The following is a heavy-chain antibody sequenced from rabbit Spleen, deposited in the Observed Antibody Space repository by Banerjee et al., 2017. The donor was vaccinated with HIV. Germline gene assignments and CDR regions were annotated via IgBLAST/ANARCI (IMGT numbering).Heavy chain of an antibody. J-gene: IGHJ4*01. CDR3: ARTDASGGVFGWNFRL. V-gene: IGHV1S45*01. CDR2: IYTGSSGST. D-gene: IGHD1-1*01. Sequence: QEQLEESGGGLVQPGGSLKLSCKASGFDFNSGGVSWVRQAPGKGLEWIGCIYTGSSGSTYYASWAKGRFTISKASSTTVTLQMTSLTVADMATYFCARTDASGGVFGWNFRLWGQGTLVTVS. CDR1: GFDFNSGG.